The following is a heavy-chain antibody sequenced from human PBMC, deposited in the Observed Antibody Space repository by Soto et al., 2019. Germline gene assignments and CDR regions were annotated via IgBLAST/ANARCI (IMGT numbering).Heavy chain of an antibody. J-gene: IGHJ4*02. V-gene: IGHV4-59*08. D-gene: IGHD1-26*01. CDR3: AGIGY. Sequence: QVQLQESGPGLVKPSETLSLTCTVSGGSISNYYWSWIRQPPGKGLEWIGYIYYSGATNYNPSLKSRVTTSIDTSKSQFSLKLSSVTAADTAVYYCAGIGYWGQGTLVTVSS. CDR1: GGSISNYY. CDR2: IYYSGAT.